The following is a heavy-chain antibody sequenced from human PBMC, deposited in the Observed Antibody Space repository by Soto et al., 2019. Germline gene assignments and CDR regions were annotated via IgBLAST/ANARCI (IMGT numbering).Heavy chain of an antibody. CDR3: AKLLLWFGESPWGMDV. CDR2: ISGSGGST. D-gene: IGHD3-10*01. Sequence: GGSLRLSCAASGFTFSSYAMSWVRQAPGKGLEWVSAISGSGGSTYYADSVKGRFTISRDNSKNTLYLQMNSLRAEDTAVYYCAKLLLWFGESPWGMDVWGQGTTVTVSS. CDR1: GFTFSSYA. J-gene: IGHJ6*02. V-gene: IGHV3-23*01.